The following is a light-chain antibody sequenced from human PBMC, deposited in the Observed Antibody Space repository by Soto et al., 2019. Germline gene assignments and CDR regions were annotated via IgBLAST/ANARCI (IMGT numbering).Light chain of an antibody. CDR1: QSVSNNY. V-gene: IGKV3D-20*02. Sequence: EVVLTQSPGTLSLSPGERATLSCRASQSVSNNYLAWYQQKPGQAPRLLIYGASNRATGIPDRFSGSGSGTDFTLTISSLEPEDFAVYYCQQRSNWPITFGQGRRLE. J-gene: IGKJ5*01. CDR3: QQRSNWPIT. CDR2: GAS.